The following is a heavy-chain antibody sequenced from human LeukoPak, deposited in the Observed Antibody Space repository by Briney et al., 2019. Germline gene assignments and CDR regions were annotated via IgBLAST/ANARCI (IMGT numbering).Heavy chain of an antibody. CDR1: GYTLTSYY. Sequence: ASVKVSCKASGYTLTSYYLHWVRQAPGQGLEWLGWINLNGGGTLSAQKFQGRVTMTGDASISTAYMELSGLRSDDTAVYYCATRCTNGVCYKAYYLDVWVKGTTVTVSS. CDR2: INLNGGGT. D-gene: IGHD2-8*01. V-gene: IGHV1-2*02. CDR3: ATRCTNGVCYKAYYLDV. J-gene: IGHJ6*03.